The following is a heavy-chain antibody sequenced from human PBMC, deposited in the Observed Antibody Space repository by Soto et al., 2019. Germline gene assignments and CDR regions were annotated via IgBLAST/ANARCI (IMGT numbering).Heavy chain of an antibody. CDR3: AIYSSGWYPLDY. Sequence: PGGSLRLSCAASGFPFSAYGIHWVRQAPGKGLEWVAVISYDGSDKYYADSVKGRFTISRDNSKNTLYLQMNSLRAEDTAVYYCAIYSSGWYPLDYWGQGTLVTVSS. D-gene: IGHD6-19*01. CDR2: ISYDGSDK. J-gene: IGHJ4*02. V-gene: IGHV3-30*03. CDR1: GFPFSAYG.